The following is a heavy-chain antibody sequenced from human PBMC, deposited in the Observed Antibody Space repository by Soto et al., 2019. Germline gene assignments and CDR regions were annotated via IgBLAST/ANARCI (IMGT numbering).Heavy chain of an antibody. D-gene: IGHD6-13*01. Sequence: GGSLRLSCAASGFTFSSYGMHWVRQAPGKGLEWVAVIWYDGSNKYYADSVKGRFTISRDNSKNTLYLQMNSLRAEDTAVYYCAGAIAAAGQSAFDIWGQGTMVTVS. CDR3: AGAIAAAGQSAFDI. J-gene: IGHJ3*02. CDR2: IWYDGSNK. CDR1: GFTFSSYG. V-gene: IGHV3-33*01.